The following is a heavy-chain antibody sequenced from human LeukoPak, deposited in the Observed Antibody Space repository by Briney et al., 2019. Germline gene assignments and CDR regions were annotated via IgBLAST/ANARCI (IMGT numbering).Heavy chain of an antibody. V-gene: IGHV5-51*01. Sequence: GESLKISCKGSGYSFTNYWIGWVRQMPGKGLEWMGIIYPGDSDTRYSPSFQGQVTISADKSISTAYLQWSSLKASDTAMYYCARRYCSGGSCYAVFDYWGQGTLVTVSS. J-gene: IGHJ4*02. CDR2: IYPGDSDT. D-gene: IGHD2-15*01. CDR3: ARRYCSGGSCYAVFDY. CDR1: GYSFTNYW.